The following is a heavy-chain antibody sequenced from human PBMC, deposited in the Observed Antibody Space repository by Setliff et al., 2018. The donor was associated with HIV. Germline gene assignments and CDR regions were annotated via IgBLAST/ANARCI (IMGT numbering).Heavy chain of an antibody. Sequence: GGSLRLSCAASGFIFSSYEMNWVRQAPGKGLEWVSYINSYGSSTYYADSVKGRFTISRDNSKSTLYLQMNSLRVEDTAVYYCVRNPTVGMDVWGQGTTVTVSS. J-gene: IGHJ6*02. D-gene: IGHD1-1*01. CDR1: GFIFSSYE. V-gene: IGHV3-48*03. CDR2: INSYGSST. CDR3: VRNPTVGMDV.